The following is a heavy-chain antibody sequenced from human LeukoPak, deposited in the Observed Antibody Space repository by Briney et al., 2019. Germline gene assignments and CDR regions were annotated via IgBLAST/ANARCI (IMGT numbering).Heavy chain of an antibody. D-gene: IGHD2-15*01. CDR1: GASIRSYY. V-gene: IGHV4-59*01. J-gene: IGHJ4*02. CDR3: ARATTAYRTGGICPNFDY. Sequence: SETLSLTCTVSGASIRSYYWSWIRQPPGKGLEWIGYIYYSGSTNYNPSLKSRVTISVDTSKNQFFLKLSSVTAADTAMYYCARATTAYRTGGICPNFDYWGQGTLVTVSS. CDR2: IYYSGST.